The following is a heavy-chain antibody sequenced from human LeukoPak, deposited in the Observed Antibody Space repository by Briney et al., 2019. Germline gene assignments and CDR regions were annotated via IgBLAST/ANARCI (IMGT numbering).Heavy chain of an antibody. J-gene: IGHJ5*02. CDR1: GYTFTSYG. CDR2: INPNSGGT. Sequence: GASVKVSCKASGYTFTSYGISWVRQAPGQGLEWMGWINPNSGGTNYAQKFQGRVTMTRDTSISTAYMELSRLRSDDTAVYYCARAGDTQVRFDPWGQGTLVTVSS. V-gene: IGHV1-2*02. CDR3: ARAGDTQVRFDP. D-gene: IGHD2-21*01.